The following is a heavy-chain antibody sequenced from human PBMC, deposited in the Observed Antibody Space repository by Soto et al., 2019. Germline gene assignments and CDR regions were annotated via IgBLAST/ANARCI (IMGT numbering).Heavy chain of an antibody. CDR3: ARGPPFDP. V-gene: IGHV4-4*07. CDR1: GGSINNYY. CDR2: VYTSGST. Sequence: ASETLSLTCTVSGGSINNYYWSWIRQPAGKGLEWIGRVYTSGSTNYNPSLKSRVTMSVDTSNNQFSLRVSSVTAADTAIYYCARGPPFDPWGQGTLVTVSS. J-gene: IGHJ5*02.